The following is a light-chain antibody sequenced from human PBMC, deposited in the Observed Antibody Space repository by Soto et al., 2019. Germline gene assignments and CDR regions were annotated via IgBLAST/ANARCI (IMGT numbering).Light chain of an antibody. CDR3: QQYNNWPTWT. V-gene: IGKV3-15*01. CDR2: GAS. Sequence: EIVMTQSPATLSVSPGERATLSCRASQSVSSNLAWYQQIPGQAPRLLIYGASTRATGIPARFSGSGSGTEFTLTISSLQSEDFAVYYCQQYNNWPTWTVGQGTKVDIK. CDR1: QSVSSN. J-gene: IGKJ1*01.